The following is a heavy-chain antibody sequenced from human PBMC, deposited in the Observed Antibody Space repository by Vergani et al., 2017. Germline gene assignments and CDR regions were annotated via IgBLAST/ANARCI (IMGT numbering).Heavy chain of an antibody. D-gene: IGHD2-15*01. CDR3: ASESPPRSCSGVSCAHTGY. CDR2: IKQDGSEK. Sequence: EVQLVESGGGLVKPGGSLRLSCAASGFTFSSYSMSWVRQAPGKGLEWVANIKQDGSEKYYVDSVKGRFTISRDNAKNSLYLQMNSLRSEDTAVYYCASESPPRSCSGVSCAHTGYWGQGTLVTVSS. CDR1: GFTFSSYS. J-gene: IGHJ4*02. V-gene: IGHV3-7*03.